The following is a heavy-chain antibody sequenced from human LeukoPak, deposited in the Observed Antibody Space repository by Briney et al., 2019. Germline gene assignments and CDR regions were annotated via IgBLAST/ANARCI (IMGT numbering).Heavy chain of an antibody. D-gene: IGHD2-15*01. V-gene: IGHV3-30*18. CDR2: ISYDGGNK. CDR3: AKALDIVVVVAASGMDV. Sequence: GGSLRLSCAASGFTFSSYGMHWVRQAPGKGLEWVAVISYDGGNKYYADSVKGRFTISKDNSKNTLYLQMNSLRAEDTAVYYCAKALDIVVVVAASGMDVWGQGTTVTVSS. CDR1: GFTFSSYG. J-gene: IGHJ6*02.